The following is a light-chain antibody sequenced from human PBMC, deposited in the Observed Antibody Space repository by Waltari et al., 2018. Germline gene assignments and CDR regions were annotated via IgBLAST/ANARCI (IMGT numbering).Light chain of an antibody. Sequence: QAVLTQPSSLSASPGASASLTCTLNSGINVSPHRIYWYQQKPGSPPQFLLRYVSDSDKQQGSGVPSRFSGSKDASANAGILLISGLQCDDEADYDCMTWHNSAVVFGGGTKLTVL. CDR1: SGINVSPHR. J-gene: IGLJ2*01. CDR2: YVSDSDK. V-gene: IGLV5-45*02. CDR3: MTWHNSAVV.